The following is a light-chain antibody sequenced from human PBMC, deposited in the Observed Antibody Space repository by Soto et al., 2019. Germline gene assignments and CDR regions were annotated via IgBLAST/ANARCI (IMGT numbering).Light chain of an antibody. V-gene: IGLV2-11*01. CDR2: DVS. J-gene: IGLJ2*01. Sequence: QSVLTQPRSVSGSPGQSVTISCTGTSSDVGGYNFVSWYQQHPGKAPKFMIYDVSQWPSGVPDRFSGSKSGNTASLTISGLQAEDEADYYCCSHAGTYTAVLFGGGTKLTVL. CDR3: CSHAGTYTAVL. CDR1: SSDVGGYNF.